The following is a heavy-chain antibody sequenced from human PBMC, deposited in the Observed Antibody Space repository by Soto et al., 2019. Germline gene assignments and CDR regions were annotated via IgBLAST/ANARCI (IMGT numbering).Heavy chain of an antibody. Sequence: ASVKGSCKASGYTFTNYGISWVRQAPGQGLEWMGWTSAYNDNTQYAQKLQDRVTMTTDTSSSTAYMELRSLSSDDTAVYYCARASGSGDYALTYWGQGTLVTVSS. J-gene: IGHJ4*02. V-gene: IGHV1-18*01. CDR1: GYTFTNYG. CDR3: ARASGSGDYALTY. CDR2: TSAYNDNT. D-gene: IGHD3-22*01.